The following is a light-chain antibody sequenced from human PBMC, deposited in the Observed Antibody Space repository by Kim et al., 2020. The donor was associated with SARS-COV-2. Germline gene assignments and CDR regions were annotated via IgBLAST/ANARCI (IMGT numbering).Light chain of an antibody. CDR2: EVS. J-gene: IGLJ1*01. V-gene: IGLV2-8*01. Sequence: GQSVTISCTGTSSDVGGYNYSSWYQQHPGKAPKLMIYEVSKRPSGVPDRFSGSKSGNTASLTVSGLHAEDEADYYCSSYAGSNNYVFGTGTKVTVL. CDR1: SSDVGGYNY. CDR3: SSYAGSNNYV.